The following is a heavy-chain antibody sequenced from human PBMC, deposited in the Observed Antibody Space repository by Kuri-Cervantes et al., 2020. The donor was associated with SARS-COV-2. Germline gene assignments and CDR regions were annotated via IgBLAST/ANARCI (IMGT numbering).Heavy chain of an antibody. CDR2: IISSSSYI. CDR3: ARDKDFWSGYQDAFDI. Sequence: GESLKISCAASGFTFSSYAMHWVRQAPGKGMEWVSSIISSSSYIYYADSVKGRFTISRDNAKNSLYLQMNSLRAEDTAVYYWARDKDFWSGYQDAFDIWGQGTMVTVSS. D-gene: IGHD3-3*01. J-gene: IGHJ3*02. CDR1: GFTFSSYA. V-gene: IGHV3-21*01.